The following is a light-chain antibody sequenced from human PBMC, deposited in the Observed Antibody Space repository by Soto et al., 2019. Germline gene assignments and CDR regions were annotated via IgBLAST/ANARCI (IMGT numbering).Light chain of an antibody. Sequence: QSVLTQPPSVSGAPGQRVTISCTGSRSNIGTDYDVHWYQQVPGTAPKLLLYGNSNRPSGVPDRFSGSKSGTSASLAITGLQAEDEADYYCQSYDNSLSGWVFGGGPKLTVL. CDR2: GNS. J-gene: IGLJ3*02. CDR1: RSNIGTDYD. CDR3: QSYDNSLSGWV. V-gene: IGLV1-40*01.